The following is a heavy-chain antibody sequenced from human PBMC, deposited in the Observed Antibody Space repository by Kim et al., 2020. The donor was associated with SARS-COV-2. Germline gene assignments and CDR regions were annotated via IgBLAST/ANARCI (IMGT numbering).Heavy chain of an antibody. V-gene: IGHV3-9*01. CDR1: GFTFADYA. CDR3: ARNMWAYVVTAVDV. J-gene: IGHJ6*04. D-gene: IGHD2-21*02. Sequence: GGSLRLSCEVSGFTFADYAMHWVRQAPGKGLEWVSGISWNSGSIGYADSVKGRFTISRDNAKRSLYLQMNSLRGEDTALYFCARNMWAYVVTAVDVWGKGTTVIVSS. CDR2: ISWNSGSI.